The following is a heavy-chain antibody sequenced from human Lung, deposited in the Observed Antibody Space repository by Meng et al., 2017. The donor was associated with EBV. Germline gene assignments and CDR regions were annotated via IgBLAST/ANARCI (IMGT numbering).Heavy chain of an antibody. V-gene: IGHV4-30-4*01. CDR3: ARGPTTYFDY. D-gene: IGHD4-17*01. J-gene: IGHJ4*02. CDR2: IYYSGST. Sequence: QWPLKGPGPARVQPSQTLSLSCTGSGGSSSSGDYYWSWIRQPPGKGLEWIGYIYYSGSTYYNPSLKSRVTISVDTSKNQFSLKLSSVTAADTAVYYCARGPTTYFDYWGQGTLVTVSS. CDR1: GGSSSSGDYY.